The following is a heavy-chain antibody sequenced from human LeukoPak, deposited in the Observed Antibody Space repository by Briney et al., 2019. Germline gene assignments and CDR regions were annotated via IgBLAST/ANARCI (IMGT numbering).Heavy chain of an antibody. CDR2: INPNSGGT. CDR1: GYTFTGYY. Sequence: ASVKVSCKASGYTFTGYYMHWVRQAPGQGLEWMGWINPNSGGTNYPQKFQGRVTMTRDTSISTAYMELSRLRSDDTAVYYCAREGVDIVVVPAAHDAFVIWGQGTMVTVFS. J-gene: IGHJ3*02. CDR3: AREGVDIVVVPAAHDAFVI. V-gene: IGHV1-2*02. D-gene: IGHD2-2*01.